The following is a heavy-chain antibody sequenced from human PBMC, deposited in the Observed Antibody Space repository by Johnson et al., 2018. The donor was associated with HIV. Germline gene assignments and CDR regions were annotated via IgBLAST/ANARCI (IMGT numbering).Heavy chain of an antibody. CDR2: ISYDGDNI. CDR3: ARDRLLWFRELWPHDVFDV. Sequence: QVQLVESGGGVVQPGRTLTLSCAASGFTFSSYAMRWVRQAPGTGLEWVAVISYDGDNIYYADSVKGRFTISRDNSKNTLDLQVDSVRPEDTALYYCARDRLLWFRELWPHDVFDVWGQGTMVTVSS. J-gene: IGHJ3*01. D-gene: IGHD3-10*01. CDR1: GFTFSSYA. V-gene: IGHV3-30-3*01.